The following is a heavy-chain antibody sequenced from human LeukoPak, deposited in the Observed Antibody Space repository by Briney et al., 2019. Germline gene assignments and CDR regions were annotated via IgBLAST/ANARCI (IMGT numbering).Heavy chain of an antibody. Sequence: PSETLSLTCAIHGVPFSNYCWSWIRQSPGRELEWIVDIDHDGDATHNPSLRSRIGTAIDTSKNQFSLRLNSVTAADTAVYYRARAEKVERATLTFNWVRPERRYYSGLDVWGQGSAVIVSS. CDR1: GVPFSNYC. CDR3: ARAEKVERATLTFNWVRPERRYYSGLDV. J-gene: IGHJ6*02. D-gene: IGHD1-14*01. CDR2: IDHDGDA. V-gene: IGHV4-34*01.